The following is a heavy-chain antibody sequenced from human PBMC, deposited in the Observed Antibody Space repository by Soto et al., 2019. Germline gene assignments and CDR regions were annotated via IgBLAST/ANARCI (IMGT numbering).Heavy chain of an antibody. J-gene: IGHJ6*02. V-gene: IGHV3-23*01. CDR1: GFTFSSYA. Sequence: GGSLRLSCAASGFTFSSYAMNWVRQAPGKGLEWVSAISASGGSTYYADSVRGRFTISRDNSKNTLYVQMNSLRAEDTAVYYCAKLDCTGGSCYAYYGMDVWGQGTTVTVSS. D-gene: IGHD2-15*01. CDR2: ISASGGST. CDR3: AKLDCTGGSCYAYYGMDV.